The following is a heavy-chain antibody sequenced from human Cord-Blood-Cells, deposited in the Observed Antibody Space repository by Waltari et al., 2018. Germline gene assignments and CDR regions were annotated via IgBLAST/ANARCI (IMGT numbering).Heavy chain of an antibody. V-gene: IGHV1-69*01. Sequence: QVQLVQSGAEVKKPGASVKVSCKASGGPSIGYAIRRVRPAPGKGLEWMGGNIPIFGTANYAQKFQGRVTITADESTSTAYMELSSLRSEDTAVYYCATYKQWLVLAYFQHWGQGTLVTVSS. D-gene: IGHD6-19*01. CDR2: NIPIFGTA. CDR3: ATYKQWLVLAYFQH. J-gene: IGHJ1*01. CDR1: GGPSIGYA.